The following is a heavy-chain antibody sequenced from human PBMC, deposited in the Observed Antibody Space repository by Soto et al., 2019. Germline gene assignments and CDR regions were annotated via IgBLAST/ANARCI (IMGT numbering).Heavy chain of an antibody. D-gene: IGHD3-22*01. V-gene: IGHV3-48*01. Sequence: GGSLRLSCAASGFTFSSYSMNWVRQAPGKGLEWVSYISSSSTIYYADSVKGRFTISRDNAKNSLYLQMNSLRAEDTAVYYCARDNPGVYYEDISGYSGPHAFDIWGQGTMVTV. CDR1: GFTFSSYS. CDR2: ISSSSTI. CDR3: ARDNPGVYYEDISGYSGPHAFDI. J-gene: IGHJ3*02.